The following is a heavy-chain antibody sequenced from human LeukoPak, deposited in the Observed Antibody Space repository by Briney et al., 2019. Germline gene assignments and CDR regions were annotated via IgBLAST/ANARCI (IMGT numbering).Heavy chain of an antibody. Sequence: SDTLSLTCTVSGGSISSYYWSWIRQSPGKGLEWIGYIYHSGSTDYNPSLKSRVTISVDTSKNQFSLNLTSVTAADTAVYYCASRLVDTYYYYGLDVWGQGTTVTVSS. D-gene: IGHD5-24*01. CDR1: GGSISSYY. CDR2: IYHSGST. J-gene: IGHJ6*01. CDR3: ASRLVDTYYYYGLDV. V-gene: IGHV4-59*07.